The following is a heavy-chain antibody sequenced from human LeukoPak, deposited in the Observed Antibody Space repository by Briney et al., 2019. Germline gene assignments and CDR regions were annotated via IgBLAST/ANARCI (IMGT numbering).Heavy chain of an antibody. CDR2: IYPGDSDI. Sequence: GESLKISCKGSGYSFTSYWIGWVRQMPGKGLEWMGIIYPGDSDIRSSPSFQGQVTISADKSISTAYLQWSSLKASDTAMYYCARQEYCSGGSCYTWLDPWGQGTLVTVSS. D-gene: IGHD2-15*01. CDR1: GYSFTSYW. CDR3: ARQEYCSGGSCYTWLDP. J-gene: IGHJ5*02. V-gene: IGHV5-51*01.